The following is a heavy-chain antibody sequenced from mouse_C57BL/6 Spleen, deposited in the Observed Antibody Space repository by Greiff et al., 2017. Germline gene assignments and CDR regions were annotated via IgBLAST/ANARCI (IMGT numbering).Heavy chain of an antibody. D-gene: IGHD3-2*02. J-gene: IGHJ3*01. Sequence: EVKLVESGGGLVKPGGSLKLSCAASGFTFSSYAMSWVRQTPEKRLGWVATISDGGSYTYYPDNVKGRFTISRDNAKNNLYLQMSHLKSEDTAMYYCARDGRSAPDSSGYWFAYWGQGTLVTVSA. CDR3: ARDGRSAPDSSGYWFAY. CDR2: ISDGGSYT. CDR1: GFTFSSYA. V-gene: IGHV5-4*01.